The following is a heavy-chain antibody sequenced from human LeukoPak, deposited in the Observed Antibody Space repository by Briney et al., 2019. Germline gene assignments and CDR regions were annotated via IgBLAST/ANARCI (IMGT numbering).Heavy chain of an antibody. CDR3: ATGGYSRHYYYGMDV. V-gene: IGHV1-24*01. CDR2: FDPEDGET. CDR1: GYTLTELS. Sequence: GASVTVSCKVSGYTLTELSMHWVRQAPGKGLEWMRGFDPEDGETIYAQKFQGRVTMTEDTSTDTAYMELSSLRSEDTAVYYCATGGYSRHYYYGMDVWGQGTTVTVSS. D-gene: IGHD5-18*01. J-gene: IGHJ6*02.